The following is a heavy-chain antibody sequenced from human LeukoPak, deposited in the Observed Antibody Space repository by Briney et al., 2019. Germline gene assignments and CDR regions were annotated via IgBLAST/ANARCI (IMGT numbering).Heavy chain of an antibody. V-gene: IGHV4-30-2*03. J-gene: IGHJ2*01. CDR3: ARLSYITIFGVVTHYWYFDL. Sequence: SETLSLTCTVSGGSISSGGYYWSWIRQPPGKGLEWIGYIYHSGSTYYNPSLKSRVTIFVDTSKNQFSLKLSSVTAADTAVYYCARLSYITIFGVVTHYWYFDLWGRGTLVTVSS. D-gene: IGHD3-3*01. CDR1: GGSISSGGYY. CDR2: IYHSGST.